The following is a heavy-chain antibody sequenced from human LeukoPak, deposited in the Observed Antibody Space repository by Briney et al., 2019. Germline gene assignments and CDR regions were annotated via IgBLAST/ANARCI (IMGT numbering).Heavy chain of an antibody. J-gene: IGHJ4*02. D-gene: IGHD6-13*01. V-gene: IGHV4-38-2*02. CDR1: GYSISSGYY. Sequence: SETLSLTCTVSGYSISSGYYWGWIRQPPGKGLEWIGSIYHSGSTYYNPSLKSRVTISVDTSKNQFSLKLSSVTAADTAVYYCARVPIYSSGWYADLEMNDYWGQGTLVTVSS. CDR2: IYHSGST. CDR3: ARVPIYSSGWYADLEMNDY.